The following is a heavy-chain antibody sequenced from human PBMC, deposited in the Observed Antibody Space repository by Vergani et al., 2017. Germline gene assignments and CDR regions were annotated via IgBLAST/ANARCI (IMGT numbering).Heavy chain of an antibody. V-gene: IGHV1-69*12. CDR2: NIPIFGTA. CDR1: GGTFSSYA. J-gene: IGHJ4*02. CDR3: ASYETAMVTFDY. D-gene: IGHD5-18*01. Sequence: QVQLVQSGAEVKKPGYSVKVSCKASGGTFSSYAISWVRQAPGQGLEWMGGNIPIFGTANYAQKFQGRVTITADESTSTAYMELSRLRSEDTAVYYCASYETAMVTFDYWGQGTLVTVSS.